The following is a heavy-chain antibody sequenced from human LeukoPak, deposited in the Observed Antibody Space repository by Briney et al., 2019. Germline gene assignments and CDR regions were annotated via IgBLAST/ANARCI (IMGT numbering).Heavy chain of an antibody. Sequence: GGSLRHSCAASGFTFSSYRMKWVRQARGKGVEWVSSISSSSSYIYGGDTVKGRFTIPRDNAKNSLYLHINSLRAEDTAVYYCARAPGYYDSSGYYYVYHDYWGQGTLVTVSS. CDR3: ARAPGYYDSSGYYYVYHDY. CDR2: ISSSSSYI. D-gene: IGHD3-22*01. J-gene: IGHJ4*02. V-gene: IGHV3-21*01. CDR1: GFTFSSYR.